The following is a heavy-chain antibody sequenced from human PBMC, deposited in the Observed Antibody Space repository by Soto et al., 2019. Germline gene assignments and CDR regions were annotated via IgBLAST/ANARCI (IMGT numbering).Heavy chain of an antibody. Sequence: EVQLVESGGGLVLPGGSLRLSCAASGFALSSYWMTWVRQAPGKGLEWVASIDNYGSEIHYVGSVKGRFTISRDNAKNSVYLQMNSLRAEDSAMYYCATYSGYALPMDVWGKGTTVTVSS. CDR3: ATYSGYALPMDV. J-gene: IGHJ6*03. V-gene: IGHV3-7*01. CDR2: IDNYGSEI. D-gene: IGHD5-12*01. CDR1: GFALSSYW.